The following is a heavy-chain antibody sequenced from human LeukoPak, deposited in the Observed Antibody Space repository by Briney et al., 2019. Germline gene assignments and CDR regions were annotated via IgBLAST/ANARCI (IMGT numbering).Heavy chain of an antibody. CDR2: ISYDGSNK. Sequence: GRSLRLSCAASGFTFSSYAMYWVRQAPGKGLEWVAVISYDGSNKYYADSVKGRFTISRDNSKNTLYLQMNSLRAEDTAVYYCARAGPYYVAYYYYGMDVWGQGTTVTVSS. V-gene: IGHV3-30-3*01. J-gene: IGHJ6*02. CDR3: ARAGPYYVAYYYYGMDV. D-gene: IGHD3-10*02. CDR1: GFTFSSYA.